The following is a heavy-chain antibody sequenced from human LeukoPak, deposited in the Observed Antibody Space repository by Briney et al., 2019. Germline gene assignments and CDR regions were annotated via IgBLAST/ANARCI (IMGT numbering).Heavy chain of an antibody. V-gene: IGHV3-30*04. CDR1: GFMFNTYA. Sequence: PGGSLRLSCAASGFMFNTYAINWVRQAPGKGLEWVALISYDGRSEYYADSVKGRFTISRDNSRNILYLRMNSLRVEDSALYYCARTGVVIRAFDAFDNWGQGTMVAVSS. J-gene: IGHJ3*02. D-gene: IGHD3-3*01. CDR2: ISYDGRSE. CDR3: ARTGVVIRAFDAFDN.